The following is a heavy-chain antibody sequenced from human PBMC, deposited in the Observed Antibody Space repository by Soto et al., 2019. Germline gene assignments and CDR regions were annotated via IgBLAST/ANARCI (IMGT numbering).Heavy chain of an antibody. CDR1: GFTVSGSA. V-gene: IGHV3-73*01. Sequence: EVQLVESGGGLVQPGGSLKLSCAASGFTVSGSAVQWVRQASGKGLEWVGRIRSKTNSYATAYAASVKGRFTISREYSKEPAYLQRNILKTENTALYYCTSHLGALSFRRAFDIWGQGQMVAVAS. CDR2: IRSKTNSYAT. CDR3: TSHLGALSFRRAFDI. J-gene: IGHJ3*02. D-gene: IGHD3-16*02.